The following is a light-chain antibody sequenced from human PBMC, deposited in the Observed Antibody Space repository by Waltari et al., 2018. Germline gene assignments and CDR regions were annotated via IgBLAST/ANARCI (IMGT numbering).Light chain of an antibody. CDR1: SSDVGGFNY. J-gene: IGLJ3*02. Sequence: QSALTQPRSVSGSPGQSVTISCTGTSSDVGGFNYVSWYQQHPGRAPQLMIYDVNKRPSGVPERVSGAKAGNTASLAISGLQAEDEADYYCCSYAGSYTWVFGGGTKLTVL. CDR2: DVN. CDR3: CSYAGSYTWV. V-gene: IGLV2-11*01.